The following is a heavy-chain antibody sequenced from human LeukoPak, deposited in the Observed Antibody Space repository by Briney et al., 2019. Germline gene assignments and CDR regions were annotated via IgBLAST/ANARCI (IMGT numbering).Heavy chain of an antibody. D-gene: IGHD3-22*01. CDR1: GGTFSSYS. CDR3: AKDYYDSSGYLAY. V-gene: IGHV1-69*13. Sequence: SVKVSCKASGGTFSSYSISWVRQAPGQGLEWMGGIVPIFGTADYAQKFQGRVTITADESTSTAYMELGSLRSEDTAVYYCAKDYYDSSGYLAYWGQGTLVTVSS. CDR2: IVPIFGTA. J-gene: IGHJ4*02.